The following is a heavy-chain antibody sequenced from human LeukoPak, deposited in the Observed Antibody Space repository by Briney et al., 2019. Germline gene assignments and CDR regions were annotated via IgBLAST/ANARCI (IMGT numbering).Heavy chain of an antibody. CDR1: GSSVSTSGVG. J-gene: IGHJ4*02. CDR3: AHRRGNQYGNNWNSGFFDY. V-gene: IGHV2-5*02. D-gene: IGHD1-1*01. CDR2: IYWDDDR. Sequence: SGPTLVNPPQTLTLTCTFSGSSVSTSGVGVGWIRQPPGKALEWLLVIYWDDDRRYSPSLKSRLTVTKDTSKNQVVLTMTNMDPGDTATYYCAHRRGNQYGNNWNSGFFDYWGQGAPVTVSS.